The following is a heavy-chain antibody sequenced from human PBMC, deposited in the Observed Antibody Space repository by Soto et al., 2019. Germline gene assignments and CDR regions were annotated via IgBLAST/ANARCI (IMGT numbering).Heavy chain of an antibody. D-gene: IGHD6-19*01. V-gene: IGHV3-9*01. J-gene: IGHJ6*02. Sequence: EVQLVESGGGLAQPGRSLRLSCAASGFTFEDYGMHWVRQAPGKGLEWVSGIRWNSGTIGYADSVKGRFTISRDNAKKSAYLQMNSLSADDTALYYCAKDLRVTGTYYYYGMDVCGQGTTVTVSS. CDR2: IRWNSGTI. CDR3: AKDLRVTGTYYYYGMDV. CDR1: GFTFEDYG.